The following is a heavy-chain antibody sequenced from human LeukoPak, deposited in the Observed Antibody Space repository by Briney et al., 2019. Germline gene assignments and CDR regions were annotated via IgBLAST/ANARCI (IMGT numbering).Heavy chain of an antibody. CDR1: GYTFTSYA. D-gene: IGHD4-17*01. CDR2: ISAYNGNT. V-gene: IGHV1-18*01. Sequence: ASVKVSCKASGYTFTSYAMNWVRQAPGQGLEWMGWISAYNGNTNYAQKLQGRVTMTTDTSTSTAYMELRSLRSEDTAVYYCAREGGDYVRKYYFDYWGQGTLATVSS. CDR3: AREGGDYVRKYYFDY. J-gene: IGHJ4*02.